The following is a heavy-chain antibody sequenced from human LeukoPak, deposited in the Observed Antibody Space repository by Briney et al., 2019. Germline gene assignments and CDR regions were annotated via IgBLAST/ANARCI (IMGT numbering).Heavy chain of an antibody. CDR1: GFTFSNFA. CDR3: AKDTTVVTPRALDY. D-gene: IGHD4-23*01. Sequence: GGSLRLSCAASGFTFSNFAMSWVRQAPGKGLECVSAISGSGGTTYYADSVKGRFTISRDNSKTTLCLQMNSLRAEDTAVYYCAKDTTVVTPRALDYWGQGSLVTVSS. J-gene: IGHJ4*02. CDR2: ISGSGGTT. V-gene: IGHV3-23*01.